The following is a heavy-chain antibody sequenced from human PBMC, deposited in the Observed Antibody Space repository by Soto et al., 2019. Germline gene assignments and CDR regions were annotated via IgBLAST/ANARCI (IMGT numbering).Heavy chain of an antibody. D-gene: IGHD1-1*01. CDR1: GGSISTVGHY. CDR2: IYHTGST. J-gene: IGHJ4*02. Sequence: PSETLSLTCSVSGGSISTVGHYWTWFRQPPGKGLEWIGSIYHTGSTYYSKSLRSRLTMSVDTSKSQFSLRLSSVTAADTAVYYCARATGTLRSRNCDYWGQGSLVT. CDR3: ARATGTLRSRNCDY. V-gene: IGHV4-31*03.